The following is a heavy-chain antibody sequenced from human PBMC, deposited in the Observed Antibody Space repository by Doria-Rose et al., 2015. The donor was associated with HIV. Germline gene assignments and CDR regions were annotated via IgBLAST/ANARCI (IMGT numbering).Heavy chain of an antibody. CDR2: IIPIFGTA. CDR1: GGTFSTYA. J-gene: IGHJ4*02. D-gene: IGHD3-10*01. Sequence: QVRLVESGAEVKKPGSSVEVSCKASGGTFSTYAISWVRQAPGQGLEWMGGIIPIFGTANYTQKFQGRVTMTADKSTSTAYMELSSLRSEDTAVYYCAREGPLNYYGSGSYRPFDYWGQGTLVTVSS. V-gene: IGHV1-69*06. CDR3: AREGPLNYYGSGSYRPFDY.